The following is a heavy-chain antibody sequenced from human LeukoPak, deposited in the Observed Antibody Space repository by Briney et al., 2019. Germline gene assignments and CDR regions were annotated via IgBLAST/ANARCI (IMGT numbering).Heavy chain of an antibody. CDR2: IRNRANNYAT. CDR1: GFTFSGSA. Sequence: PGGSLRLSCAASGFTFSGSAIHWVRQASGKGLEWVGRIRNRANNYATAYAASVKGRFTISRDDSASTAYLQMNSLKTEDTAVYYCTRRYYDSSDYSSMDVWGLGTTVTVSS. V-gene: IGHV3-73*01. D-gene: IGHD3-22*01. J-gene: IGHJ6*02. CDR3: TRRYYDSSDYSSMDV.